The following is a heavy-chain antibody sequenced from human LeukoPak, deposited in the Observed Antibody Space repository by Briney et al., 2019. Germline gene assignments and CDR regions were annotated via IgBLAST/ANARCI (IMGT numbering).Heavy chain of an antibody. D-gene: IGHD1-20*01. Sequence: SQTLSLTCAVSGGSISSGGYSWSWIRQPPGKGLEWIGYIYHSGSTYYNPSLKSRVTISVDTSKNQFSLKLSSVTAADTAVYYCARGIMVYARLGITGTTFWFDPWGQGTLVTVSS. CDR3: ARGIMVYARLGITGTTFWFDP. CDR1: GGSISSGGYS. V-gene: IGHV4-30-2*05. CDR2: IYHSGST. J-gene: IGHJ5*02.